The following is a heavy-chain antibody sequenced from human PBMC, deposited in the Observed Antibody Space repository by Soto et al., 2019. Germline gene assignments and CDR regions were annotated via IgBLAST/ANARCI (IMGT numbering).Heavy chain of an antibody. Sequence: ASVKVSCKASGYTFTGYYMHWVRQAPGQGLEWMGWINPNSGGTNYAQKFQGWVTMTRDTSISTAYMELSRLRSDDTAVYYCARGDDSSSSLNYYYGMDVWGQGTTVTVS. D-gene: IGHD6-6*01. V-gene: IGHV1-2*04. J-gene: IGHJ6*02. CDR3: ARGDDSSSSLNYYYGMDV. CDR1: GYTFTGYY. CDR2: INPNSGGT.